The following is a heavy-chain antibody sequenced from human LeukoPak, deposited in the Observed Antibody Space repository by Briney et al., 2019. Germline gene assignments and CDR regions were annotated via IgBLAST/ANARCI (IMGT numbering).Heavy chain of an antibody. CDR1: GFTFSSYA. CDR3: AKTPRGYTPWVDYFDY. Sequence: GGSLRLSCAASGFTFSSYAMSWVRQAPGKGLEWVSAISGSGGSTYYADSVKGRFTISRDNSKNTLYLQMNSLRAEDTAVYYCAKTPRGYTPWVDYFDYWGQGTLVTVSS. CDR2: ISGSGGST. J-gene: IGHJ4*02. V-gene: IGHV3-23*01. D-gene: IGHD5-18*01.